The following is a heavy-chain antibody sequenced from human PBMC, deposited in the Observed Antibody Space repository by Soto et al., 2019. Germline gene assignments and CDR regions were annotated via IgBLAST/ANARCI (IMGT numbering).Heavy chain of an antibody. Sequence: QVQLQESGPGLVKPSQTLSLTCTVSGDSISGAAYYWSWIRQYPGKGLEWIGYIYYIGPTSYNPSLESRVTISLDTSKNQFSLKLSSVTAADTAVYYCARETGYYGGYNWFDPWGQGTLVTVSS. V-gene: IGHV4-31*03. CDR2: IYYIGPT. D-gene: IGHD3-9*01. CDR1: GDSISGAAYY. CDR3: ARETGYYGGYNWFDP. J-gene: IGHJ5*02.